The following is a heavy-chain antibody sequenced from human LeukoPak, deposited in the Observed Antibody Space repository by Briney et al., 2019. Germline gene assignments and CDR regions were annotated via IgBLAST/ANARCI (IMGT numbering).Heavy chain of an antibody. Sequence: GGSLRLSCAASGFTFSSAWMSWVRQAPGKGLEWVGRIKSKTDGGTTDYAAPVKGRFTISRDDSKNTLYLQMNSLKTEDTAVYYCTTEPGIDSSGYYWFDYWGQGTLVTVSS. CDR1: GFTFSSAW. D-gene: IGHD3-22*01. CDR3: TTEPGIDSSGYYWFDY. V-gene: IGHV3-15*01. CDR2: IKSKTDGGTT. J-gene: IGHJ4*02.